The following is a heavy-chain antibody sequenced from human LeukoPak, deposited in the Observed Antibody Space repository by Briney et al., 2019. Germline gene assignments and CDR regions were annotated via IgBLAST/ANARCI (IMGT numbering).Heavy chain of an antibody. J-gene: IGHJ5*02. Sequence: PSETLSLTCTVSGGSISSSSDYWGWIRQPPGKGLEWFGRIYYSGSTYNNPSLKSRVTISVDTSKNQFSLKLSSVTAADTAVYYCARHDGPRVYSEFDPWGQGTLVTVSS. CDR2: IYYSGST. V-gene: IGHV4-39*01. D-gene: IGHD6-13*01. CDR3: ARHDGPRVYSEFDP. CDR1: GGSISSSSDY.